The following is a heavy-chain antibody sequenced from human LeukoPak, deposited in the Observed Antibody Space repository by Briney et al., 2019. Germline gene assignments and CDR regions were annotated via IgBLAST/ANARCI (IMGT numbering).Heavy chain of an antibody. Sequence: SETLSLTCTVSGGSISSSSYYWGWIRQPPGKGLEWIGSIYYSGSTNYNPSLKSRVTISVDTSKNQFSLKLSSVTAADTAVCYCAILADFWSGYAFDIWGQGTMVTVSS. D-gene: IGHD3-3*01. J-gene: IGHJ3*02. CDR3: AILADFWSGYAFDI. CDR1: GGSISSSSYY. V-gene: IGHV4-39*07. CDR2: IYYSGST.